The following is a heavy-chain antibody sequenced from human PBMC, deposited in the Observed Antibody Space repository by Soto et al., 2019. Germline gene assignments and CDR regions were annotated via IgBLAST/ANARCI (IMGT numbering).Heavy chain of an antibody. Sequence: ASVKVSCKASGYTFTSYGISWVRQAPGQGLEWMGWISADNGNTNYSQKLQGRVTITTDTSTSTAYMELSSLRSEDTAVYYCARASRTGTTYGYWGQGTLVTVSS. CDR1: GYTFTSYG. V-gene: IGHV1-18*01. CDR2: ISADNGNT. CDR3: ARASRTGTTYGY. D-gene: IGHD1-7*01. J-gene: IGHJ4*02.